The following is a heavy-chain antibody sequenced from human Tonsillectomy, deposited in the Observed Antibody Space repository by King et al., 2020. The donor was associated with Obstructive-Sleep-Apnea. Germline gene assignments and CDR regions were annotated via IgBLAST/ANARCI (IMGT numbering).Heavy chain of an antibody. J-gene: IGHJ4*02. CDR2: INSDGTST. CDR3: ARPYSSTWYFFDY. V-gene: IGHV3-74*01. CDR1: GFTFSSSW. D-gene: IGHD6-13*01. Sequence: VQLVESGGGLVQPGGSLRLSCAASGFTFSSSWMHWVRQAPGKGLVWVSRINSDGTSTNYADSVKGRFTISRDNAKNMVYLQMNSLRVEDTAVYYCARPYSSTWYFFDYWGQGTLVTVSS.